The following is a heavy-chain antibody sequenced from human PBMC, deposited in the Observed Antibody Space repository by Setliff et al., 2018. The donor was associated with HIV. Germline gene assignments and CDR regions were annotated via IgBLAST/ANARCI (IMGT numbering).Heavy chain of an antibody. Sequence: ASVKVSCKASGYTFTSYYMHWVRQAPGQGLEWMGIINPSGGSTSYAQKFQGRVTMTRDTSTSTVYMELSSLRSEDTAIYYCARDPHHGAMDYWGQGTLVTVSS. J-gene: IGHJ4*02. CDR1: GYTFTSYY. V-gene: IGHV1-46*01. D-gene: IGHD2-2*01. CDR2: INPSGGST. CDR3: ARDPHHGAMDY.